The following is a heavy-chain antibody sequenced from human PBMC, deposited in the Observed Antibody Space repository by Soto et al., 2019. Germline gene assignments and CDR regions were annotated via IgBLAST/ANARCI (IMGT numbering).Heavy chain of an antibody. D-gene: IGHD3-16*01. Sequence: QITLXESGXTLXXPTQTXTLTCTFSGFSLSTSGVGXXWIRQPPGKALEWLALIYWDDDKRYSPSLKSRLTITKDTSKNQVVLTMTNMDPVDTATYYCAHRRRGSYFDYWGQGTLVTVSS. CDR2: IYWDDDK. CDR1: GFSLSTSGVG. V-gene: IGHV2-5*02. CDR3: AHRRRGSYFDY. J-gene: IGHJ4*02.